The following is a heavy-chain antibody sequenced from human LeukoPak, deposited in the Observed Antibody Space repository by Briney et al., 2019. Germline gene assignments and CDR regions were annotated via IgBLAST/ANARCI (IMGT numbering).Heavy chain of an antibody. J-gene: IGHJ4*02. CDR1: GGSFSGYY. CDR3: ARGLFSSGYFFDY. CDR2: IKHSGST. D-gene: IGHD3-22*01. Sequence: PSETLSLTCAVYGGSFSGYYWSWIRQPPGKGLEWIGEIKHSGSTNYNPSLKSRVTISVDTSKNQFSLKLSSVTAADTAVYYCARGLFSSGYFFDYWGQGTLVTVSS. V-gene: IGHV4-34*01.